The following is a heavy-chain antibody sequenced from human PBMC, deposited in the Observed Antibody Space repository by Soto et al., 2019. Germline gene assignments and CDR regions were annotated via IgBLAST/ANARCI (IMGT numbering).Heavy chain of an antibody. CDR1: GFTFSSYG. D-gene: IGHD1-26*01. CDR2: IWYDGSNK. Sequence: GGSLRLSCAASGFTFSSYGMHWVRQAPGKGLEWVAVIWYDGSNKYYADSVKGRFTISRDNSKNTLYLQMNSLRAEDTAVYYCARAPGNYYYYMDVWGKGTTVTVSS. CDR3: ARAPGNYYYYMDV. V-gene: IGHV3-33*01. J-gene: IGHJ6*03.